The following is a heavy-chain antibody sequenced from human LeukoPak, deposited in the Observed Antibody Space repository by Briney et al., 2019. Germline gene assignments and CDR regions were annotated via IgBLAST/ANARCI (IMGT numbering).Heavy chain of an antibody. Sequence: PPQTLSLTCAVSGGSISSGGYSWSWIRQPPGKGLEWIGYIYHSGSTYYNPSLKSRVTISVDRSKNQFSLKLSSVTAADTAVYYCARGRWFGELLYPFDYWGQGTLVTVSS. CDR2: IYHSGST. D-gene: IGHD3-10*01. J-gene: IGHJ4*02. CDR1: GGSISSGGYS. CDR3: ARGRWFGELLYPFDY. V-gene: IGHV4-30-2*01.